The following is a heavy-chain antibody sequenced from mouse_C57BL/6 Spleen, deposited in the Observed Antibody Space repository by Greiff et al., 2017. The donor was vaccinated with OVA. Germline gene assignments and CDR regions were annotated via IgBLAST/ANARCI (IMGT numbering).Heavy chain of an antibody. V-gene: IGHV3-8*01. D-gene: IGHD3-2*02. CDR1: GYSITSDY. J-gene: IGHJ4*01. CDR2: ISYSGST. Sequence: EVQLQQSGPGLAKPSQTLSLTCSVTGYSITSDYWNWIRKFPGNKLEYMGYISYSGSTYYNPSLKSRISITRDTSKNQYYLQLKSVTTEDTATYYCARTAQAQGYAMDYWGQGTSVTVSS. CDR3: ARTAQAQGYAMDY.